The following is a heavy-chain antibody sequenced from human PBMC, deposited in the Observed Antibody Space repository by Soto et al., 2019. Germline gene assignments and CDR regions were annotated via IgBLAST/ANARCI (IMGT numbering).Heavy chain of an antibody. D-gene: IGHD3-10*01. V-gene: IGHV1-69*01. J-gene: IGHJ5*02. CDR3: ASGVSRRDGSELTS. Sequence: QVQLVQSGAEVKKPGSSVKVSCKASGGTFSSYAISWVRQAPGQGLEWMGGIITIFGTANYAQKFQGRVTITADESSSTADMELSSLRSEDTAVYYCASGVSRRDGSELTSWGQGTLVTVSS. CDR1: GGTFSSYA. CDR2: IITIFGTA.